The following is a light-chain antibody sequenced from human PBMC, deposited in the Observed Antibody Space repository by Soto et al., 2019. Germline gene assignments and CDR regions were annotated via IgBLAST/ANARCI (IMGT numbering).Light chain of an antibody. Sequence: QSALTQPASVSGSPGQSITISCTGTSSDVGGYDYVSWYQQHPGKVPKLMIGEVRNRPSGVSYRFSGSKSGNTASLTISGLQAEDEADYYCVSYTSSNTYVVFGGGTKLTVL. CDR1: SSDVGGYDY. CDR3: VSYTSSNTYVV. CDR2: EVR. J-gene: IGLJ2*01. V-gene: IGLV2-14*01.